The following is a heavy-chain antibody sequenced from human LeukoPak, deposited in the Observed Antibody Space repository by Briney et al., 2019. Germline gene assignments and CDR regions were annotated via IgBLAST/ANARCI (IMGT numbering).Heavy chain of an antibody. J-gene: IGHJ6*03. Sequence: PSETLSLTCTVSRGSISTYHWSWIRQAPGQGLEWIGYIYNIGSTNYNPSLKSRVIMSVDTSKNQISLKLNSVTAADTAVYYCARENLEWLENNYYYMDVWGKGTTVAVSS. V-gene: IGHV4-59*01. CDR1: RGSISTYH. D-gene: IGHD3-3*01. CDR2: IYNIGST. CDR3: ARENLEWLENNYYYMDV.